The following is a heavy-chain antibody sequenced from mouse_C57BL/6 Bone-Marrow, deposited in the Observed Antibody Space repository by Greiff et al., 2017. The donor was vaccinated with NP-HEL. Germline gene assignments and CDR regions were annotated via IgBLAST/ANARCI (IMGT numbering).Heavy chain of an antibody. CDR2: ISDGGSYT. J-gene: IGHJ3*01. CDR3: ARRPDAY. CDR1: GFTFSSYA. Sequence: DVHLVESGGGLVKPGGSLKLSCAASGFTFSSYAMSWVRQTPEKRLEWVATISDGGSYTYYPDNVKGRFTISRDNAKTNLYLQMSHLKSEDTAMYYCARRPDAYWGQGTLVTVSA. V-gene: IGHV5-4*01.